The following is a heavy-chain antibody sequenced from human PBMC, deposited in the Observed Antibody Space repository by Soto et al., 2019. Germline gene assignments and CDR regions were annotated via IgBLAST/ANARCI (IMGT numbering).Heavy chain of an antibody. CDR1: GYMFTTYG. D-gene: IGHD6-6*01. CDR3: ARTGGGLAARPLEY. Sequence: QVQLVQSGGEVKKPGASVEVSCKASGYMFTTYGITWVRQAPGQGREWMAWISAYNGNKKYAQKFQGRVNMTTDTATTTVLMELRNLTSDDTAIYYCARTGGGLAARPLEYWGQGTLVTVSS. J-gene: IGHJ4*02. V-gene: IGHV1-18*01. CDR2: ISAYNGNK.